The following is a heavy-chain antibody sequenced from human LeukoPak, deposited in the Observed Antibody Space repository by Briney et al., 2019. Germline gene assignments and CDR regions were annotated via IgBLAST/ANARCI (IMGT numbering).Heavy chain of an antibody. V-gene: IGHV4-59*08. CDR3: ARHSAFSYYYMDV. Sequence: SETLSLTCTVSGVSISSYYWSWIRQPPGKGLEWIGYIYYSGSTNYNPSLKSRVTISVDTSKNQFSLKLSSVVAADTAVYYCARHSAFSYYYMDVWGKGTTVTVSS. CDR1: GVSISSYY. CDR2: IYYSGST. J-gene: IGHJ6*03.